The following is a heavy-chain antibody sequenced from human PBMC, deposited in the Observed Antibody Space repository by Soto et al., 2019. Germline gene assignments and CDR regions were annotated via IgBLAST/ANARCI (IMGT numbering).Heavy chain of an antibody. Sequence: PSETLSLTCXVSGDAITNNFWTLFRQSPGKGLEWIGLIHYSGNTNYAPSLKSRVTLSTDTSKNHFSLKLTSVTAADTAVYYRARDLRVDYSNAVRFDFWGQGTLVTVSS. CDR1: GDAITNNF. J-gene: IGHJ4*02. V-gene: IGHV4-59*01. D-gene: IGHD6-13*01. CDR2: IHYSGNT. CDR3: ARDLRVDYSNAVRFDF.